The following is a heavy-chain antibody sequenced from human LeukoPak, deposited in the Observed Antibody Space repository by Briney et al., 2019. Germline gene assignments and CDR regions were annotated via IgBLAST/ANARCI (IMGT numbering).Heavy chain of an antibody. D-gene: IGHD3-10*01. J-gene: IGHJ6*03. CDR3: ARVSMHLWSVYFYYHMDV. Sequence: ASVKVSCKASEYSFTTYYIHWVRQAPGQGLEWMGIIDPNGGYTDYAQKFQGRVTMTRDTSTSTVYMELSSLRSDDTAVYYCARVSMHLWSVYFYYHMDVWGKGTTVTVSS. V-gene: IGHV1-46*01. CDR1: EYSFTTYY. CDR2: IDPNGGYT.